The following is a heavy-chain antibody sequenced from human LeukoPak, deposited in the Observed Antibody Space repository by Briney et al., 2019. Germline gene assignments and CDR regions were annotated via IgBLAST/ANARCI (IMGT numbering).Heavy chain of an antibody. CDR3: STHGDSAY. V-gene: IGHV3-15*01. J-gene: IGHJ4*02. Sequence: GGSLRLSCAASGFTFSNAWMSWVRQAPAKGLQWVGRIQRKIDGGTTDYAAPVKGRFTISRDDSKNTLYLQMNSLKTEDTAVYYCSTHGDSAYWGQGTLVTVSS. CDR2: IQRKIDGGTT. D-gene: IGHD4-17*01. CDR1: GFTFSNAW.